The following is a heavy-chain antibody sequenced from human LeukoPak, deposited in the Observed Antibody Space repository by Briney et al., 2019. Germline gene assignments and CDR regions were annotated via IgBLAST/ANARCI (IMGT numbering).Heavy chain of an antibody. D-gene: IGHD5/OR15-5a*01. V-gene: IGHV3-13*01. J-gene: IGHJ3*02. Sequence: PGGSLRLSCAASGFTFSSYDMHWVRQAPGRGLEWVPAIGLAGDTYYPDSVKGRFTISRENAKNSMHLQMNSLKDGDTAVYYCIRGGIQVSGIDAFDIWGQGTVVTVSS. CDR3: IRGGIQVSGIDAFDI. CDR1: GFTFSSYD. CDR2: IGLAGDT.